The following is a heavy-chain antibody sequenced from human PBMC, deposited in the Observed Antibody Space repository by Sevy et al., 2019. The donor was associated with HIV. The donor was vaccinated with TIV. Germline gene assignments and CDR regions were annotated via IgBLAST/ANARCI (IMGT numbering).Heavy chain of an antibody. J-gene: IGHJ6*02. V-gene: IGHV3-30-3*01. CDR1: GFTFSSYA. Sequence: GGSLRLSCAASGFTFSSYAMRWVRQAPGKGLEWVAVISYDGSNKYYADSVKGRFTISRDNSKNTLYLQMNSLRAEDTAVYYCARDLGVRLWLPRDYYYYYGMDVWGQWTTATVSS. CDR3: ARDLGVRLWLPRDYYYYYGMDV. CDR2: ISYDGSNK. D-gene: IGHD5-18*01.